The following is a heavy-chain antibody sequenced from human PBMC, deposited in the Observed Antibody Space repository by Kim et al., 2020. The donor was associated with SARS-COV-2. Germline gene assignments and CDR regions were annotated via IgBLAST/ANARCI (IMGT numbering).Heavy chain of an antibody. CDR3: AREMRAFGVAEDY. CDR2: IYYSGST. CDR1: GGSISSSSYY. J-gene: IGHJ4*02. D-gene: IGHD3-3*01. Sequence: SETLSLTCTVSGGSISSSSYYWGWIRQPPGKGLEWIGSIYYSGSTYYNPSLKSRVTISVDTSKNQFSLKLSSVTAADTAVYYCAREMRAFGVAEDYWGQGTLVTVSS. V-gene: IGHV4-39*01.